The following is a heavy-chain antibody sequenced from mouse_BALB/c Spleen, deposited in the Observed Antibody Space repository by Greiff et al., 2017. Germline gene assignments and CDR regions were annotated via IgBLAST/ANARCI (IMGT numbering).Heavy chain of an antibody. CDR3: AQIYYGNYGYAMDY. V-gene: IGHV3-6*02. J-gene: IGHJ4*01. Sequence: DVQLQESGPGLVKPSQSLSLTCSVTGYSITSGYYWNWIRQFPGNKLEWMGYISYDGSNNYNPSLKNRISITRDTSKNQFFLKLNSVTTEDTATYYCAQIYYGNYGYAMDYWGQGTSVTVSS. D-gene: IGHD2-1*01. CDR2: ISYDGSN. CDR1: GYSITSGYY.